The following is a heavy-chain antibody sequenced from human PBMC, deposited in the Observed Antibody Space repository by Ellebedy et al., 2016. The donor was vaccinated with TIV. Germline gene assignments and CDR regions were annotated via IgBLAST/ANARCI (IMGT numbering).Heavy chain of an antibody. CDR3: ARGTATIITHPFDS. CDR2: IYYSGSP. D-gene: IGHD5-12*01. V-gene: IGHV4-39*01. Sequence: MPSETLSLTCTVSGGSISSSSYYWGWIRQPPGKGLEWIGSIYYSGSPYYNPSLKSRVTISVDTSKNQFSLMLSSVTAADTALYYCARGTATIITHPFDSWGQGTLVTVSS. J-gene: IGHJ4*02. CDR1: GGSISSSSYY.